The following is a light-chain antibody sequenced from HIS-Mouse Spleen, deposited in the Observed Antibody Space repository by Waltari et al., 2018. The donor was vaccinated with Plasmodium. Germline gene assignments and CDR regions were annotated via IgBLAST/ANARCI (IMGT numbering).Light chain of an antibody. CDR1: ISSIGSNT. CDR2: SNN. J-gene: IGLJ2*01. CDR3: AAWDDSLNGVV. V-gene: IGLV1-44*01. Sequence: QSVLTQPPSASGTPGQRVTISCSGSISSIGSNTVNWYQQLPGTAPKLLIYSNNKRPSGVPDRFSVSKSGTSASLAISGLQSEDEADYYCAAWDDSLNGVVFAGGTKLTVL.